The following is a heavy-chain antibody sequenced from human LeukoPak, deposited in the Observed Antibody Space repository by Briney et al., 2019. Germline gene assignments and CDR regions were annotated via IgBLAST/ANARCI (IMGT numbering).Heavy chain of an antibody. J-gene: IGHJ6*03. CDR1: GYTFTSYD. V-gene: IGHV1-8*01. Sequence: ASVKASCKASGYTFTSYDINWVRQATGQGLEWMGWMNPNSGNTGYAQKFQGRVTMTRNTSISTAYMELSSLRSEDTAVYYCARTYYDFWSGYRPMYYYYYYYMDVWGKGTTVTVSS. D-gene: IGHD3-3*01. CDR3: ARTYYDFWSGYRPMYYYYYYYMDV. CDR2: MNPNSGNT.